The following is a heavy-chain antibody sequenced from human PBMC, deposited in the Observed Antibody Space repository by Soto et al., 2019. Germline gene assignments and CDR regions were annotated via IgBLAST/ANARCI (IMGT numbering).Heavy chain of an antibody. Sequence: PSETLSLTCTVSGGSISSYYWSWIRQPPGKGLEWIGYIYYSGSTNYNPSLKSRVTISVDTSKNQFSLKLSSVTAADTAVYYCARGQLLTFNWFDPWGQGTLVTVSS. J-gene: IGHJ5*02. CDR2: IYYSGST. CDR3: ARGQLLTFNWFDP. D-gene: IGHD2-2*01. V-gene: IGHV4-59*01. CDR1: GGSISSYY.